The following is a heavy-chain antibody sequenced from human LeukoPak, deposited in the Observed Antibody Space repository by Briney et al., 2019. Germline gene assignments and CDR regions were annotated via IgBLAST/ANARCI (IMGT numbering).Heavy chain of an antibody. D-gene: IGHD1-1*01. J-gene: IGHJ4*02. CDR2: ISSGSNYI. CDR3: AKAARSTVASAGDY. CDR1: GFTFSSYS. V-gene: IGHV3-21*06. Sequence: GGSLRLSCAASGFTFSSYSMVWVRQAPGKGLEWVSSISSGSNYIYYADSVKGRFTISRDNARTSLYLQMNSLRAEDTAVYYCAKAARSTVASAGDYWGQGTLVSVST.